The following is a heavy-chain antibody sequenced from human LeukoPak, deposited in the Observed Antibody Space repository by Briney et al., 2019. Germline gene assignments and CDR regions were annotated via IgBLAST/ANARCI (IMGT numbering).Heavy chain of an antibody. J-gene: IGHJ3*02. Sequence: NPSQTLSLTCTVSGGSISSGGYYWSWIRQPPGKGLEWIGYIYHSGSTYYNPSLKSRVTISVDRSKNQFSLKLSSVTAADTAVYYCASAPKYYDFWSGSLDIWGQGTMVTVSS. D-gene: IGHD3-3*01. V-gene: IGHV4-30-2*01. CDR2: IYHSGST. CDR1: GGSISSGGYY. CDR3: ASAPKYYDFWSGSLDI.